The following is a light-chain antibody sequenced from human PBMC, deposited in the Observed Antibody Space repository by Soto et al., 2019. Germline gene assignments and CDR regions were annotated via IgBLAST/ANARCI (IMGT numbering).Light chain of an antibody. CDR3: SSYTSSSTPLSV. Sequence: QSVLTQPASVSGSPGQSITISCTGTSSDVGGYNYVSWYQQHPGKAPKLMVYDVSNRPSGVSNRFSGSKSGNTASLTTSGLQAEDEADYYCSSYTSSSTPLSVFGTGPKVTVL. V-gene: IGLV2-14*01. CDR1: SSDVGGYNY. CDR2: DVS. J-gene: IGLJ1*01.